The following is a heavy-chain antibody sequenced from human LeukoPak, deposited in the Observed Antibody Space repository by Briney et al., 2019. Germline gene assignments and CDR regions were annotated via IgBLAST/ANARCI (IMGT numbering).Heavy chain of an antibody. V-gene: IGHV4-59*11. Sequence: SETLSLTCTVSGGSISSHYWSWIRQPPGKGLEWIGYIYYSGSTNYNPSLKSRVTISVDTSKNQFSLKLSSVTAADTAVYYCARVLGPITIFGVVINNWFDPWGQGTLVTVSS. D-gene: IGHD3-3*01. CDR2: IYYSGST. J-gene: IGHJ5*02. CDR1: GGSISSHY. CDR3: ARVLGPITIFGVVINNWFDP.